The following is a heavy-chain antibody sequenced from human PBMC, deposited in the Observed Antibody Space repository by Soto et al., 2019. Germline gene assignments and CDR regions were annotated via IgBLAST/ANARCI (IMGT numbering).Heavy chain of an antibody. V-gene: IGHV2-5*02. CDR3: AHRTTTLTWWFDP. CDR1: GFSLTTSGVG. CDR2: IYWDDDK. D-gene: IGHD4-17*01. Sequence: QITLKESGPTLVKPTQTLTLTCTFSGFSLTTSGVGVGWIRQPPGKALEWLALIYWDDDKGYSPSLKSSLTTTNHTSKNQVVLTMTNMAPADTATYFCAHRTTTLTWWFDPWGQGTLVTVSS. J-gene: IGHJ5*02.